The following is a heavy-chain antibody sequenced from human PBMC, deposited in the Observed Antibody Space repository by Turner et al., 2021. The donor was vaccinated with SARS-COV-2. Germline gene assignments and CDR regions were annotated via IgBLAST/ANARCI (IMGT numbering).Heavy chain of an antibody. CDR1: GGTISSSSYY. V-gene: IGHV4-39*01. D-gene: IGHD3-22*01. CDR2: VYYGGST. Sequence: QLQLQESGPGLVKPSETLSLTCTVAGGTISSSSYYWGWIRQPPGKGLEWIGTVYYGGSTYYNPSLKSRVTISVDTSMNQFSLKLSYVTAADTAVYYCARLPYYYDSSGPIDYWGQGTLVTVSS. J-gene: IGHJ4*02. CDR3: ARLPYYYDSSGPIDY.